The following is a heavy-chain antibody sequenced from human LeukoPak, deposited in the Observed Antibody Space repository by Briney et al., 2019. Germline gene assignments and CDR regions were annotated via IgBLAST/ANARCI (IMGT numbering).Heavy chain of an antibody. CDR2: IYYSGNT. CDR3: ARHRSGWLQSSFDY. CDR1: GGSISFSTYY. J-gene: IGHJ4*02. D-gene: IGHD5-24*01. V-gene: IGHV4-39*01. Sequence: SETLSLTCTVSGGSISFSTYYWGWIRQPPGKGLDWIGSIYYSGNTYYNPSLKSRVTILVDTSKNQFSLKLSSVTAADTAVYYCARHRSGWLQSSFDYWGQGTLVTVSS.